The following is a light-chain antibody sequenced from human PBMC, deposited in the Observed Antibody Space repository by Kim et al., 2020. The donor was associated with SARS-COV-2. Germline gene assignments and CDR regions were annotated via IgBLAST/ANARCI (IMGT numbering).Light chain of an antibody. CDR2: QSS. J-gene: IGKJ2*01. Sequence: SASVGDRSPSTCRASQTTNTWLAWYQQKPGKAPKLFITQSSEIKSGVPSRFSGSGSETEFSLTISSLQPDDFATYYCQQYKDYQYTFGQGTKLEI. V-gene: IGKV1-5*03. CDR1: QTTNTW. CDR3: QQYKDYQYT.